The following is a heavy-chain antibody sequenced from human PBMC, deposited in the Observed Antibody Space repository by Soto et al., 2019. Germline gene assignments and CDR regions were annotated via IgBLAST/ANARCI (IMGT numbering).Heavy chain of an antibody. D-gene: IGHD2-2*01. CDR1: GFTVSDNY. Sequence: EVQLVETGGGSIQPGGSLRLSCAASGFTVSDNYMSWVRQAPGKGLDWVSVIYSGGSTYYADSVNGRFTISRDNSKNTLYLQMTSLRVEDTAVYYCARGEHVVALYHSNYYFGYWGQGTLVTVSS. J-gene: IGHJ4*02. CDR2: IYSGGST. CDR3: ARGEHVVALYHSNYYFGY. V-gene: IGHV3-53*02.